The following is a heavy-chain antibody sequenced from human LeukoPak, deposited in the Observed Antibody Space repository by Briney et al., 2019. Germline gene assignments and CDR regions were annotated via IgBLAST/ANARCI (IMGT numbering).Heavy chain of an antibody. CDR2: INHSGST. V-gene: IGHV4-34*01. CDR3: ARKGLRRRFDY. Sequence: PSETLSLTCAVYGGSFSGYYWSWIRQPPGKGLEWIGEINHSGSTNYNPSLQSRVTISVDTSKNQFSLKLSSVTAADTAVYYCARKGLRRRFDYWGQGTLVSVSS. CDR1: GGSFSGYY. J-gene: IGHJ4*02. D-gene: IGHD3-16*01.